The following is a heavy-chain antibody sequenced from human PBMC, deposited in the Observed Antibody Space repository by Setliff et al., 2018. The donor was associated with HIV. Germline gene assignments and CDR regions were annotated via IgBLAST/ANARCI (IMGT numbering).Heavy chain of an antibody. V-gene: IGHV1-69*08. D-gene: IGHD2-8*01. Sequence: SVKVSCKVSGDSFNRHTFSWVRQAPGEGLECMGRTIPLLDTADYAQNFQGRVTITADKSTHTVYMELRSLKSEDTAVYFCATMGLNGSHWARFDHWGQGTQVTVSS. CDR3: ATMGLNGSHWARFDH. CDR2: TIPLLDTA. J-gene: IGHJ4*02. CDR1: GDSFNRHT.